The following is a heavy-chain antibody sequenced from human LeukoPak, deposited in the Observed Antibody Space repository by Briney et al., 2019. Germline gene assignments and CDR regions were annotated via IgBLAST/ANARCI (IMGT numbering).Heavy chain of an antibody. Sequence: ASVKVSCKASGYTFTSYGISWVRQAPGQGLEWMGWISAYNGNTNYAQKLQGRVTMTTDTSTSTAYMELRSPRSDDTAVYYCARDTITMIVVVIPGNGMDVWGQGTTVTVSS. CDR1: GYTFTSYG. D-gene: IGHD3-22*01. CDR2: ISAYNGNT. CDR3: ARDTITMIVVVIPGNGMDV. J-gene: IGHJ6*02. V-gene: IGHV1-18*01.